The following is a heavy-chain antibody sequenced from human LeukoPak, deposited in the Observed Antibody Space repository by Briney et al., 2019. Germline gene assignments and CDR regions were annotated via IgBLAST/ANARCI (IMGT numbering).Heavy chain of an antibody. J-gene: IGHJ4*02. D-gene: IGHD3-22*01. Sequence: GGSLRLSCAASGFTFSSYAMSWVRQAPGKGLEWVSAISGSGGSTYYADSVKGRFTISRDNSKNTLYLQMNSLRAEDTAVYYCARERRDYDSSGYLDYWGQGTLVTVSS. CDR2: ISGSGGST. CDR3: ARERRDYDSSGYLDY. V-gene: IGHV3-23*01. CDR1: GFTFSSYA.